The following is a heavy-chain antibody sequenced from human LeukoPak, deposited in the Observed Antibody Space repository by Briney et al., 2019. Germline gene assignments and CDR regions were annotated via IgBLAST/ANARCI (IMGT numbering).Heavy chain of an antibody. J-gene: IGHJ4*02. CDR1: GGSISTYY. CDR3: ARDNLADYFDY. D-gene: IGHD1-20*01. V-gene: IGHV4-59*01. Sequence: KASETLSLTCTVSGGSISTYYWSWIRQPPGKGLEWIGYIYYSGSSNYNPSLQSRVTLSIDTSKNQFSLKLRSVTAADTAVYYCARDNLADYFDYWGQGTLVTVSS. CDR2: IYYSGSS.